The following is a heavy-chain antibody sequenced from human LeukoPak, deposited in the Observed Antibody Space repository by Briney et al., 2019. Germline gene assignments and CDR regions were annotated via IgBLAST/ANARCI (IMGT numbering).Heavy chain of an antibody. CDR1: GGSFSGYY. CDR2: INHSGST. J-gene: IGHJ4*02. Sequence: ASETLSLTCAVYGGSFSGYYWSWIRQPPGKGLEWIGEINHSGSTNYNPSLKSRVTISVDTSKNQFSLKLSSVTAADTAVYYCARDGRGLVDYWGQGTLVTVSS. V-gene: IGHV4-34*01. CDR3: ARDGRGLVDY. D-gene: IGHD5-24*01.